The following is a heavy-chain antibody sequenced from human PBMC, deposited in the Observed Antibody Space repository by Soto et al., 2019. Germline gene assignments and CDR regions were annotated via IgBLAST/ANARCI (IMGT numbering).Heavy chain of an antibody. CDR1: GYTFTSYY. CDR3: ARDGVYNYDFWSGYYMGGNYYYGMDV. V-gene: IGHV1-46*01. D-gene: IGHD3-3*01. Sequence: EASVKVSCKASGYTFTSYYMHWVRQAPGQGLEWMGIINPSGGSTSYAQKFQGRVTMTRDTSTSTVYMELSSLRSEDTAVYYCARDGVYNYDFWSGYYMGGNYYYGMDVWGQGTTVTVSS. J-gene: IGHJ6*02. CDR2: INPSGGST.